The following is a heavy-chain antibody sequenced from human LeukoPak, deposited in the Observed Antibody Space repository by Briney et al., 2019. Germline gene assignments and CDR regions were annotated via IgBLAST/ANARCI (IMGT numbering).Heavy chain of an antibody. CDR3: AGPEGDDSSGYYLDY. D-gene: IGHD3-22*01. V-gene: IGHV4-61*02. CDR1: GGSISSGSYY. Sequence: PSETLSLTCTVSGGSISSGSYYWSWIRQPAGKGLEWIGRIYTSGSTNYNPSLKSRVTISVDTSKNQFSLKLSSVTAADTAVYYCAGPEGDDSSGYYLDYWGQGTLVTVSS. CDR2: IYTSGST. J-gene: IGHJ4*02.